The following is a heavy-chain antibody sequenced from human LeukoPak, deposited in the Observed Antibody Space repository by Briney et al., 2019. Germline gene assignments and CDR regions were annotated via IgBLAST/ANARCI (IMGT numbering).Heavy chain of an antibody. D-gene: IGHD1-20*01. V-gene: IGHV4-38-2*02. CDR1: GYSISSGYY. J-gene: IGHJ4*02. CDR2: IYHSGST. CDR3: ARDIGPLTGTTAYFDY. Sequence: PSETLSLTCTVSGYSISSGYYWGWIRQPPGKGLEWIGSIYHSGSTYYNPSLKSRVTISVDTSKNQFSLKLSSVTAADTAVYYCARDIGPLTGTTAYFDYWGQGTLVTVSS.